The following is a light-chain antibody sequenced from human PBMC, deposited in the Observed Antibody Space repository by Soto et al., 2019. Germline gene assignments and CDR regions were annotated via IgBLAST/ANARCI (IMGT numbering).Light chain of an antibody. Sequence: DIVLTQSPLSLPVTPGESASISCKASQGLLLSNGYNYLDWYLQKPGQYPQXLIYLGSNRASGVPDRFSGSGSGTDFTLKISRVEAEDVGVYYCMQPLQSWTFGQGTKVDIK. CDR3: MQPLQSWT. J-gene: IGKJ1*01. CDR1: QGLLLSNGYNY. CDR2: LGS. V-gene: IGKV2-28*01.